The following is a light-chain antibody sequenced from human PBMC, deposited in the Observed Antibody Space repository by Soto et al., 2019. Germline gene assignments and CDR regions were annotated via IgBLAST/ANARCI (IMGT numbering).Light chain of an antibody. J-gene: IGLJ3*02. V-gene: IGLV3-25*03. CDR1: ALPKQY. Sequence: SYELTQPPSVSVSPGRTARVTCSGDALPKQYACWYQQKPGQAPVLVIYKDSERPSGIPERFSGSSSGTTVTLTISGVQAEDEADYYCQSADSSGTYWVFGGGTQLTVL. CDR3: QSADSSGTYWV. CDR2: KDS.